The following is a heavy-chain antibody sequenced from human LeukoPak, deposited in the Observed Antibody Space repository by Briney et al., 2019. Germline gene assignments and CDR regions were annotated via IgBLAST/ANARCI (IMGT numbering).Heavy chain of an antibody. CDR3: AKDRTVGASYWYFDL. Sequence: HPGGSLRLSCVASGFTFSSYAMSWFRQAPGRGLEWVPAIDGSGGSTYYADSVKGRFTISRDNSKNTLYLQMHSLRAEDTAIYYCAKDRTVGASYWYFDLWGRGTLVTVSS. CDR1: GFTFSSYA. V-gene: IGHV3-23*01. CDR2: IDGSGGST. D-gene: IGHD1-26*01. J-gene: IGHJ2*01.